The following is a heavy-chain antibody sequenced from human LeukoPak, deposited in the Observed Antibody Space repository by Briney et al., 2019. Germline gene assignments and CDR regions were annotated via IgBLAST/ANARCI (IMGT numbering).Heavy chain of an antibody. CDR2: IYYSGST. Sequence: SETLSLTCTVSGGSISSYYWSWIRQPPGKGLEWIGYIYYSGSTNYNPSLKSRVTISVDTSKNQFSLKLSSVTAADTAVYYCAGGYSPSSYFDYWGQGTLVTVSS. CDR3: AGGYSPSSYFDY. CDR1: GGSISSYY. J-gene: IGHJ4*02. D-gene: IGHD5-18*01. V-gene: IGHV4-59*01.